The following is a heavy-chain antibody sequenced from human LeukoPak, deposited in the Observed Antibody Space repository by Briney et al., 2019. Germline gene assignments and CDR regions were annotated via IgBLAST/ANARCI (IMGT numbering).Heavy chain of an antibody. J-gene: IGHJ4*02. CDR2: IKQDGSEK. V-gene: IGHV3-7*04. CDR1: GFTFSTYW. D-gene: IGHD4-23*01. CDR3: ARAPYGGNFFDY. Sequence: GGGLRLSCAASGFTFSTYWMSWVRQAPGKGLEWVANIKQDGSEKYYVDSVKGRFTISRDNAKNSLYLQMNSLRAEDTAVYYCARAPYGGNFFDYWGQGTLVNVFS.